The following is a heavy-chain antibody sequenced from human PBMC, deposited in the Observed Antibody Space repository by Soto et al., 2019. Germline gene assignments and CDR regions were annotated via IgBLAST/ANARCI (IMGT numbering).Heavy chain of an antibody. CDR1: GGTFSSYA. V-gene: IGHV1-46*01. CDR2: INPSGGST. J-gene: IGHJ4*02. CDR3: ARGPIPVEMATINLFLGY. Sequence: GASVKVSCKASGGTFSSYAISWVRQAPGQGLEWMGIINPSGGSTSYAQKFQGRVTMTRGTSTSTVYMELSSLRSEDTAVYYCARGPIPVEMATINLFLGYWGQGTLVTVSS. D-gene: IGHD5-12*01.